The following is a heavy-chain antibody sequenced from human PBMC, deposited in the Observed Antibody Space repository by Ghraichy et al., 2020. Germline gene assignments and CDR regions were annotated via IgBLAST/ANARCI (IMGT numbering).Heavy chain of an antibody. V-gene: IGHV3-48*01. Sequence: GESLNISCVASGFTFDTYSMNWVRQAPGKGLEWVSYISSGSRSIYSADSVKGRFTISRDNAKRSLYLQMNSLRAEDTAVYFCARALTTTIVVVNAFDIWGQGTMVTVSS. D-gene: IGHD3-22*01. CDR2: ISSGSRSI. J-gene: IGHJ3*02. CDR1: GFTFDTYS. CDR3: ARALTTTIVVVNAFDI.